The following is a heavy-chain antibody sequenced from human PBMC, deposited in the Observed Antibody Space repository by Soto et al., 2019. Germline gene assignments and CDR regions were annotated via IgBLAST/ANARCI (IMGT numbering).Heavy chain of an antibody. D-gene: IGHD1-26*01. J-gene: IGHJ4*02. CDR2: ICGTGGST. V-gene: IGHV3-23*01. CDR1: GFTFRSNG. Sequence: GGPLRPSGGDSGFTFRSNGMTWAPRAPGKGLEWVSGICGTGGSTFYEPSLRGRFSVSRDNSNNTLFLQIDSLRAEDTAIYYCAKGVSFSPVLFFDSWGQGTLVTVSS. CDR3: AKGVSFSPVLFFDS.